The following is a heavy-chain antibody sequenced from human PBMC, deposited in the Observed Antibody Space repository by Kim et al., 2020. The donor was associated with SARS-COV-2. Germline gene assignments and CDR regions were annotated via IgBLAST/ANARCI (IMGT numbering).Heavy chain of an antibody. CDR3: ARAPIVVVITHFDY. V-gene: IGHV4-31*02. Sequence: NPSLKSRVTISVDTSKNQFSLKLSSVTAPDTAVYYCARAPIVVVITHFDYWGQGTLVTVSS. J-gene: IGHJ4*02. D-gene: IGHD3-22*01.